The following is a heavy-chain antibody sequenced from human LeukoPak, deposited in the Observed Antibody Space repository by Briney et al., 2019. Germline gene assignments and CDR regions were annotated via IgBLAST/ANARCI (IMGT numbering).Heavy chain of an antibody. CDR3: ARGSIAVAALPLDY. Sequence: PGGSLRLSCAVSGFTFGAYAMHWVRQSPGKGLEWVALISYDGNREWYADSVKGRFTVSRDNSKNTLYLQMNSLRAEDTAVYYCARGSIAVAALPLDYWGQGTLVTVSS. J-gene: IGHJ4*02. CDR1: GFTFGAYA. V-gene: IGHV3-30-3*01. D-gene: IGHD6-19*01. CDR2: ISYDGNRE.